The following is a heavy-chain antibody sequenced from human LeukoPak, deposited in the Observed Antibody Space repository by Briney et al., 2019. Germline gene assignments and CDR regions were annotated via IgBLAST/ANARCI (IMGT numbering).Heavy chain of an antibody. Sequence: GGSLRLSCAASGFTFDDFAMHWVRQPPGKGLEWVSGISWNSFTLGYADSVKGRFTISRDNAKNSLYLQMNSLRAEDTAVYYCARGKPQLLLDYWGQGTLVTVSS. CDR1: GFTFDDFA. D-gene: IGHD2-2*01. V-gene: IGHV3-9*01. J-gene: IGHJ4*02. CDR3: ARGKPQLLLDY. CDR2: ISWNSFTL.